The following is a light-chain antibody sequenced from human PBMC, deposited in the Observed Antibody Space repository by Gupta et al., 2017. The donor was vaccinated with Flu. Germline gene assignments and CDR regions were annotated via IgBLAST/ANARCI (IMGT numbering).Light chain of an antibody. CDR1: QSVSSN. CDR2: DTS. V-gene: IGKV3-15*01. J-gene: IGKJ2*01. Sequence: EIVMTQSPATLSVSPGERATLSCRASQSVSSNFAWYQQKPGQAPRLLIYDTSTRATGIPARFSGSGCGTEFTLTISSRQSEDFAVYYCQQNNNWPPYTFGQGTKLEIK. CDR3: QQNNNWPPYT.